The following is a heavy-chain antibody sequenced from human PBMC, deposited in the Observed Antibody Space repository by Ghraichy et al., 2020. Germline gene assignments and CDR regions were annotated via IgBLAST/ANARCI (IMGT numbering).Heavy chain of an antibody. V-gene: IGHV3-30*04. CDR1: GFTFSSYA. Sequence: GGSLRLSCAASGFTFSSYAMHWVRQAPGKGLEWVAVISYDGSNKYYADSVKGRFTISRDNSKNTLYLQMNSLRAEDTAVYYCAREKTYISPWGQGTLVTVSS. J-gene: IGHJ5*02. CDR2: ISYDGSNK. D-gene: IGHD3-3*02. CDR3: AREKTYISP.